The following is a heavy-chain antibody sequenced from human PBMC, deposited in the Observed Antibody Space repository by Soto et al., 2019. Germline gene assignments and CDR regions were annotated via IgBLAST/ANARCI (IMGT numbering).Heavy chain of an antibody. CDR2: IIPIFGTT. CDR3: ARDNLEDIDLRGYCFDY. V-gene: IGHV1-69*13. D-gene: IGHD2-15*01. J-gene: IGHJ4*02. CDR1: GGTFRTSS. Sequence: ASVKVSCKASGGTFRTSSISWVRQAPGQGLEWMGGIIPIFGTTNYAPEFQGRLTITADESTRTAYMELSSLRSEDTALYYCARDNLEDIDLRGYCFDYWGRGTLVTVSS.